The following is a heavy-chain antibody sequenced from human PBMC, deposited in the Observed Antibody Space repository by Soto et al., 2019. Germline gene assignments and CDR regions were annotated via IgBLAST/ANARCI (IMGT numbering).Heavy chain of an antibody. D-gene: IGHD1-26*01. V-gene: IGHV1-69*01. CDR2: IIPIFGTA. J-gene: IGHJ4*02. CDR3: ARDGGRHSGGIDY. CDR1: GGTFSSYS. Sequence: QVQLVQSGAEVKKPGASVKVSCKASGGTFSSYSINWVRQAPGQGLEWMGDIIPIFGTANYAQKFQGRVTITADESTSTAYMELSSLRSEDTAVYYCARDGGRHSGGIDYCGQGTLVTVSS.